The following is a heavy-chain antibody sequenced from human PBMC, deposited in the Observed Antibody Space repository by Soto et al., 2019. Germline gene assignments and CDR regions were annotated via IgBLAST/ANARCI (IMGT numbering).Heavy chain of an antibody. D-gene: IGHD1-26*01. V-gene: IGHV1-18*01. CDR1: GCTCTSFG. J-gene: IGHJ4*02. CDR2: ISAYNGNT. Sequence: ASGRVCCNVAGCTCTSFGGSRVLQAPGQGLEWMGWISAYNGNTNYAQKLQGRVTMTTDTSTTTAYMELRSLRSDDTAVYYCARDLRGQGRYAPVDYWGQGTLVTVSS. CDR3: ARDLRGQGRYAPVDY.